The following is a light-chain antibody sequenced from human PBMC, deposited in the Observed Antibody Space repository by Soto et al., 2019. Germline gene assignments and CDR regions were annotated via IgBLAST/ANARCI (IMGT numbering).Light chain of an antibody. CDR1: QSISSY. Sequence: DIQMTQSPSSLSASVGDRVTITCRASQSISSYLNWYQQKPGKAPKLLIYAASSLQSGDPSRFSGSGSGTDFTLTISSLQPEDFETYYCQQSYSTPPSFGQGTKLEIK. CDR2: AAS. J-gene: IGKJ2*01. CDR3: QQSYSTPPS. V-gene: IGKV1-39*01.